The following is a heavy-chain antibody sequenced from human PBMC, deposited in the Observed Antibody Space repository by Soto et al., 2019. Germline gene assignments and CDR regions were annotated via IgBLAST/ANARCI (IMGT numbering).Heavy chain of an antibody. Sequence: PGGSLRLSCRASGFTFIGYARSWVRQETGKGLEWVSAISGSGGSTYYADSVKGRFTISRDNSKNTLYLQMNSLRAEDTAVYYCAKTRGYSSSWSFFDYWGQGTLVTVSS. D-gene: IGHD6-13*01. J-gene: IGHJ4*02. CDR3: AKTRGYSSSWSFFDY. V-gene: IGHV3-23*01. CDR2: ISGSGGST. CDR1: GFTFIGYA.